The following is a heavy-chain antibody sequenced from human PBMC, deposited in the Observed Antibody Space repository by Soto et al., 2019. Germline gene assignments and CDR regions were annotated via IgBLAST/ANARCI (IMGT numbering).Heavy chain of an antibody. J-gene: IGHJ4*02. Sequence: QVQLVESGGGVVQSGRSLRLSCAVSDFTFSSYAMHWVRQAPGKGLEWVAVISYDGRIKYYADSVKGRFTISRDNSKNTLYLQMNRLRAEDTAVYYCAREDLRIAAAGACDYWGKGTLVTVSS. D-gene: IGHD6-13*01. CDR1: DFTFSSYA. CDR3: AREDLRIAAAGACDY. V-gene: IGHV3-30*04. CDR2: ISYDGRIK.